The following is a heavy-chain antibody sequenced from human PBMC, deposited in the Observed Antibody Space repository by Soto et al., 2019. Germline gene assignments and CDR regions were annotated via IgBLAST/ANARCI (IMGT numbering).Heavy chain of an antibody. CDR3: TREEVAYYDSGSYNWFDP. Sequence: QLQLQESGPGLVKPSQTLSLTCTVSGVSINSGAYYWSWIRQLPGKGLEWIGYIYYSGSTYYNPSLKRRVTISLDTSKNQFSLTLTSVTAADTAVYYCTREEVAYYDSGSYNWFDPWGQGTLVTVSS. D-gene: IGHD3-10*01. J-gene: IGHJ5*02. CDR2: IYYSGST. V-gene: IGHV4-31*03. CDR1: GVSINSGAYY.